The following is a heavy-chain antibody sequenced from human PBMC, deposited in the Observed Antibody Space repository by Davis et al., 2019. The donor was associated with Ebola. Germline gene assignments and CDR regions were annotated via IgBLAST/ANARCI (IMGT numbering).Heavy chain of an antibody. Sequence: GESLKISCAASGFTFSTYSMNWVRQAPGKGLEWVSYISSSSSTIYYADSVKGRFTISRDNAKTSLYLQMNSLRDEDTAVYYCARDGFFGVTTSDYWGQGTLVTVSS. CDR3: ARDGFFGVTTSDY. V-gene: IGHV3-48*02. CDR1: GFTFSTYS. D-gene: IGHD4-17*01. J-gene: IGHJ4*02. CDR2: ISSSSSTI.